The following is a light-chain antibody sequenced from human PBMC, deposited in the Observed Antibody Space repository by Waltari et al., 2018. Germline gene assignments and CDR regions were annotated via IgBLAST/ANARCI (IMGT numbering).Light chain of an antibody. CDR3: QQDNDWPTLT. CDR1: QRVGTT. J-gene: IGKJ4*01. CDR2: EAS. Sequence: EIVMTKSPGTLSLSPGDRVTLSCRASQRVGTTLAWSQQTPGQPPRLLIYEASRRATGIPTRFSGRGSGEEFTLTSSSLQSEDFAVDWCQQDNDWPTLTFGGGTKVEIK. V-gene: IGKV3-15*01.